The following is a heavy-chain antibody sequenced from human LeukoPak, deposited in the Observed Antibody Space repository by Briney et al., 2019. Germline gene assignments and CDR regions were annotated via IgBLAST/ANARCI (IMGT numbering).Heavy chain of an antibody. CDR2: IYHSGST. CDR1: GGSFSGYY. CDR3: VGSSSWTDY. V-gene: IGHV4-34*01. D-gene: IGHD6-13*01. Sequence: SETLSLTCAVYGGSFSGYYWSWIRQPPGKGLEWIGEIYHSGSTNYNPSLKSRVTISVDKSKNQFSLKLSSVTAADTAVYYCVGSSSWTDYWGQGTLVTVSS. J-gene: IGHJ4*02.